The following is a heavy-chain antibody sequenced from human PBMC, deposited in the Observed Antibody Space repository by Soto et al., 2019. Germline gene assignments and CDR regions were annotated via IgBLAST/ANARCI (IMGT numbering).Heavy chain of an antibody. J-gene: IGHJ4*02. CDR2: IYHSGTT. V-gene: IGHV4-31*03. CDR1: GASISSGGYY. CDR3: ARDHSGYDFLDY. Sequence: QVQLQESGPGLMKPSQTLSLTCTVSGASISSGGYYWNWIRQHPGKGLEWIGYIYHSGTTSYNPSLKSRVTISVDTSNNQFSLKLSSVTAADTAVYYCARDHSGYDFLDYWGQGTLVTVSS. D-gene: IGHD5-12*01.